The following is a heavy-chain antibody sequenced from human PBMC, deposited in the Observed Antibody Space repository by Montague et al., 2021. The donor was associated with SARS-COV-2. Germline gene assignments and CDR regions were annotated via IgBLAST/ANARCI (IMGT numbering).Heavy chain of an antibody. J-gene: IGHJ4*02. V-gene: IGHV4-39*07. D-gene: IGHD2-15*01. CDR2: IYYSGST. Sequence: SETLSLTCTVSGGSISSSSYYWGWIRQPPGKGLEWIGSIYYSGSTYYNPSLKSRVTISVDTSKNQFSLKLCSVTAADTAVYYCARVISRQNNIVVVGPYYIDYWGQGTLVTVSS. CDR1: GGSISSSSYY. CDR3: ARVISRQNNIVVVGPYYIDY.